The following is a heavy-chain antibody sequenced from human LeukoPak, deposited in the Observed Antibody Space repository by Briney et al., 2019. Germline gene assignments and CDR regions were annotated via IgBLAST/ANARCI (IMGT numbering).Heavy chain of an antibody. V-gene: IGHV3-48*02. D-gene: IGHD2-15*01. CDR1: GFTFDDYA. CDR3: ARGYSVGDY. J-gene: IGHJ4*02. CDR2: ISTSGSNK. Sequence: GRSLRLSCAASGFTFDDYAMHWVRQAPGKGLEWVSYISTSGSNKYYADSVKGRFTISRDNAENSLYLQMNSLGDEDTAVYYCARGYSVGDYWGQGTLVTVSS.